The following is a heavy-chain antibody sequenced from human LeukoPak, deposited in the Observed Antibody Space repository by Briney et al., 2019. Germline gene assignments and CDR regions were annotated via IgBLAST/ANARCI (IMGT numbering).Heavy chain of an antibody. CDR1: GFTFSIYW. Sequence: GGSLRLSCAASGFTFSIYWMSWFRQAPGKGLEWVGFIRSKAYGGTTEYAASVKGRFTISRDDSKSIAYLQMNSLKTEDTAVYYCTRSYSSGWYVYWGQGTLVTVSS. J-gene: IGHJ4*02. CDR2: IRSKAYGGTT. D-gene: IGHD6-19*01. V-gene: IGHV3-49*03. CDR3: TRSYSSGWYVY.